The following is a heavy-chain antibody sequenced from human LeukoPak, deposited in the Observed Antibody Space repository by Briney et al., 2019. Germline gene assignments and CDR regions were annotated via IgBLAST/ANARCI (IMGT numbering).Heavy chain of an antibody. D-gene: IGHD1-20*01. V-gene: IGHV3-7*04. CDR1: GFTFSNYW. CDR2: IKENGTEK. CDR3: ARGHNSTLPD. J-gene: IGHJ4*02. Sequence: PGGSLRLSCEVSGFTFSNYWMSWVRQAPGKGLEWVANIKENGTEKGYADSAKGRFTISRDNAKNSLYLEMNSLRAEDTAVYYCARGHNSTLPDWGQGSLVTVSS.